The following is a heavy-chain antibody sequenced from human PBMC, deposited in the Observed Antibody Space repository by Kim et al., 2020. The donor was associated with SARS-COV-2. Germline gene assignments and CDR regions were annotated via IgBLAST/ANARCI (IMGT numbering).Heavy chain of an antibody. V-gene: IGHV1-69*13. CDR2: IIPIFGTA. CDR1: GGTFSSYA. D-gene: IGHD4-4*01. J-gene: IGHJ4*02. Sequence: SVKVSCKASGGTFSSYAISWVRQAPGQGLEWMGGIIPIFGTANYAQKFQGRVTITADESTSTAYMELSSLRSEDTAVYYCASSIVRDGYSRYYFDYWGQGTLVTVSS. CDR3: ASSIVRDGYSRYYFDY.